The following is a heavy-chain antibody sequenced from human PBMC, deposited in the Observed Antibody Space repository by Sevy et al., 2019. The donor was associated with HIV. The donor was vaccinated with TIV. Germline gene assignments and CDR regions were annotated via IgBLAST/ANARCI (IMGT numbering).Heavy chain of an antibody. CDR1: GFTFDDYA. V-gene: IGHV3-9*01. Sequence: GGSLRLSCAASGFTFDDYAMHWVRQAPGKGLEWVSGISWNSGSIGYADSVKGRFTISRDNAKNSLYLQMNSLRAEDTALYYCAKGIQEYSGRTDWFDPWGQGTLVTVSS. CDR3: AKGIQEYSGRTDWFDP. CDR2: ISWNSGSI. J-gene: IGHJ5*02. D-gene: IGHD1-26*01.